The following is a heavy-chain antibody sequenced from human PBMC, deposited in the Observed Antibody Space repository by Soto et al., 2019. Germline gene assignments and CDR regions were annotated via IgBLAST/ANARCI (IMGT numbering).Heavy chain of an antibody. CDR2: INHSGST. D-gene: IGHD5-12*01. CDR3: ARGHFRVATIDY. V-gene: IGHV4-34*01. Sequence: SETLSLTCAVYGGSFSGYYWSWIRQPPGKGLEWIGEINHSGSTNYNPSLKSRATISVDTSKNQFSLKLSSVTAADTAVYYCARGHFRVATIDYWGQGTLVTVSS. J-gene: IGHJ4*02. CDR1: GGSFSGYY.